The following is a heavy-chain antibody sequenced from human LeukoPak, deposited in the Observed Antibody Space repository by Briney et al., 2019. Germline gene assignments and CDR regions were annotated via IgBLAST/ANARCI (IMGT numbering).Heavy chain of an antibody. CDR3: TTKRLRSPFDY. D-gene: IGHD4-17*01. CDR2: IKSKTDGGTT. J-gene: IGHJ4*02. CDR1: GFTFSNAW. V-gene: IGHV3-15*01. Sequence: PVGSLRLSCAASGFTFSNAWMSWVRQAPGKGLEWVGRIKSKTDGGTTDYAAPVKGRFTISRDDSKNTLYLQMNSLKTEDTAVYYCTTKRLRSPFDYWGQGTLVTVSS.